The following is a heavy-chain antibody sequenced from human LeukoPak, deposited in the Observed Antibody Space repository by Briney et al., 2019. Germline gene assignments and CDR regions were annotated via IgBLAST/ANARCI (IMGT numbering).Heavy chain of an antibody. CDR2: IYYSGST. J-gene: IGHJ6*03. D-gene: IGHD1-14*01. CDR1: GYSISNGYY. Sequence: SETLSLTCTVSGYSISNGYYWSWIRQPPGKGLEWIGYIYYSGSTNYNPSLKSRVTISVDTSKNQFSLQLTSVTAADTAVYYCARGAPPGYYYYMDVWGKGTTVTVSS. CDR3: ARGAPPGYYYYMDV. V-gene: IGHV4-61*01.